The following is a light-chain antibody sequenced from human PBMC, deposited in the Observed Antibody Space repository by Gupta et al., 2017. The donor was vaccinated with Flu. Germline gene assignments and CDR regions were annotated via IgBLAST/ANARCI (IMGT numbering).Light chain of an antibody. CDR3: CSYGGGGQYV. Sequence: SALAQPASVSGSPGQSITLSCTGGSSDVGSFNLVSWYQQHPGRAPKLIIYEVTKRPSGVSHRFSASKSGNTASLTISGLQAEDEADYYCCSYGGGGQYVFGTGTKVTVL. J-gene: IGLJ1*01. CDR1: SSDVGSFNL. CDR2: EVT. V-gene: IGLV2-23*02.